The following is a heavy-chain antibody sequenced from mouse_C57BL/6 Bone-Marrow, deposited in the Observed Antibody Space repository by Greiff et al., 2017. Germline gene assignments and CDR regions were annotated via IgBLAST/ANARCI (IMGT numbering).Heavy chain of an antibody. CDR2: INPSNGGT. CDR3: ARSRGLRAWFAY. V-gene: IGHV1-53*01. CDR1: GYTFTSYW. D-gene: IGHD2-4*01. J-gene: IGHJ3*01. Sequence: QVQLQQSGTELVKPGASVKLSCKASGYTFTSYWMHWVKQRPGQGLEWIGNINPSNGGTNYNEKFKSKATLTVDKSSSTAYMQLSSLTSEDSAVYYCARSRGLRAWFAYWGQGTLVTVSA.